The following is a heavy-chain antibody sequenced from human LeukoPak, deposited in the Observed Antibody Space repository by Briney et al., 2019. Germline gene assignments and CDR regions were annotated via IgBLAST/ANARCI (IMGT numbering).Heavy chain of an antibody. Sequence: ASVKVSCKASGGTFSSYAISWVRQAPGQGLEWVGGIIPIFGTANYAQKFQGRVTITADESTSTAYMELSSLRSEDTAVYYCARVDYDFWSGYSMFDYWGQGTLVTVSS. CDR1: GGTFSSYA. CDR2: IIPIFGTA. D-gene: IGHD3-3*01. CDR3: ARVDYDFWSGYSMFDY. V-gene: IGHV1-69*13. J-gene: IGHJ4*02.